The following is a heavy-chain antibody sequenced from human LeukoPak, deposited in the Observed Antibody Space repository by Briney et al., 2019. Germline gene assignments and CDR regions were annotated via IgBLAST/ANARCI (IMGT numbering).Heavy chain of an antibody. CDR3: ARQSRYYDSSGYYDSWDAFDI. V-gene: IGHV4-38-2*01. CDR2: IYHSGST. D-gene: IGHD3-22*01. J-gene: IGHJ3*02. Sequence: PSETLSLTCAVSGYSISSGYYWGWIRQPPGKGLEWIGSIYHSGSTYYNPSLKSRVTISVDTSKNQFSLKLSSVTAADTAVYYCARQSRYYDSSGYYDSWDAFDIWGQGTMVTVSS. CDR1: GYSISSGYY.